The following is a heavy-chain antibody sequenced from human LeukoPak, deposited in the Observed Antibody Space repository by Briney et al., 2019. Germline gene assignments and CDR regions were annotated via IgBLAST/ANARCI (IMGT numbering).Heavy chain of an antibody. CDR1: GFTFSSYG. J-gene: IGHJ4*02. Sequence: GGSLRLSCAASGFTFSSYGMHWVRQAPGKGLEWVAVIWYDGSNKYYADSVKGRFTISRDNSKNTLYLQMNSLRAEDTAVYYCARDGGYDSSGYYDFDYWGQGTLVTVSS. CDR2: IWYDGSNK. V-gene: IGHV3-33*08. D-gene: IGHD3-22*01. CDR3: ARDGGYDSSGYYDFDY.